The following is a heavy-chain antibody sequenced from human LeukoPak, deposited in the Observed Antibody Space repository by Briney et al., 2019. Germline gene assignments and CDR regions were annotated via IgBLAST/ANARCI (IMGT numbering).Heavy chain of an antibody. CDR1: GFSFGDSV. J-gene: IGHJ4*02. CDR3: AKDLKQLEHYFDY. D-gene: IGHD1-1*01. V-gene: IGHV3-23*01. Sequence: PGGSLRLSCAASGFSFGDSVMSWVRQAPGKGLEWVSSITAITTSTYYADSVKGRFTISRDNSKSTLYLEMHSLRAEDTALYYCAKDLKQLEHYFDYWGQGTLVTVSS. CDR2: ITAITTST.